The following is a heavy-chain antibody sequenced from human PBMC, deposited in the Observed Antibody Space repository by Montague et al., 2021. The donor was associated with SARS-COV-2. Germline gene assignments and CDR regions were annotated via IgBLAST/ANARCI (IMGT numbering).Heavy chain of an antibody. V-gene: IGHV3-21*01. CDR1: GFTFSSYS. J-gene: IGHJ3*02. D-gene: IGHD3-10*01. Sequence: SLRLSCAASGFTFSSYSMNWVRQAPGKGLEWVSSISSSSSYIYYADSVKGRFTISRDNAKNSLYLQMNSLRAEDTAVYYCARGGYYYYGSVAGHNDAFDIWCQGTMVTVSS. CDR2: ISSSSSYI. CDR3: ARGGYYYYGSVAGHNDAFDI.